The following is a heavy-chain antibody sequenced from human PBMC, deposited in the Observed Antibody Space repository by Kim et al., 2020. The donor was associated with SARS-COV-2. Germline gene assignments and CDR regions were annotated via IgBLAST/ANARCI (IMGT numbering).Heavy chain of an antibody. D-gene: IGHD4-17*01. CDR1: GGSISSYY. J-gene: IGHJ5*02. CDR2: IYYSGST. V-gene: IGHV4-59*13. Sequence: SETLSLTCTVSGGSISSYYWSWIRQPPGKGLEWIGYIYYSGSTNYNPSLKSRVTISVDTSKNQFSLKLSSVTAADTAVYYCARVWGRMTTASWFDPWGQGTLVTVSS. CDR3: ARVWGRMTTASWFDP.